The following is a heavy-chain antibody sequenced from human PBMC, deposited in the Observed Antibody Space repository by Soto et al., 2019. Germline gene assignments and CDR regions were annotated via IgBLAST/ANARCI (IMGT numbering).Heavy chain of an antibody. J-gene: IGHJ5*02. CDR3: ARDSAVAGQNWFDP. CDR1: GGSISSGDYY. CDR2: IYYSGST. V-gene: IGHV4-30-4*01. Sequence: KPSETLSLTCTVSGGSISSGDYYWSWIRQPPGKGLEWIGYIYYSGSTYYNPSLKSRVTISVDTSKNQFSLKLSSVTAADTAVYYCARDSAVAGQNWFDPWGQGTLVTAPQ. D-gene: IGHD6-19*01.